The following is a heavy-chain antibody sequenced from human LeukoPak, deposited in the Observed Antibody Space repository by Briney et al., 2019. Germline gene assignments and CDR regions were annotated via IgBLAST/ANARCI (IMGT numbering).Heavy chain of an antibody. J-gene: IGHJ5*02. CDR2: NYYSGST. Sequence: SETLSLTCTVSGGSISSYYWSWIRQPPGKGLEWIGYNYYSGSTNYNPSLKSRVTISVDTSKNQFSLKLSSVTAADTAVYYCARHQEDYYGSGSYRDEYNWFDAWGQGTLVTVSS. V-gene: IGHV4-59*08. D-gene: IGHD3-10*01. CDR3: ARHQEDYYGSGSYRDEYNWFDA. CDR1: GGSISSYY.